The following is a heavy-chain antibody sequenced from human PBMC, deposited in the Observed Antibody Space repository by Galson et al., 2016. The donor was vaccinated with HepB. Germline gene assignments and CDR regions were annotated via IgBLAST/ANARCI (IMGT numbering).Heavy chain of an antibody. CDR2: ISAASGDT. Sequence: SVKVSCKASGYTFSTYDMHWVRQSPGQRLEWMGYISAASGDTKYSQSFQDRVTLTRDTSATTHYMELTSLTSEDTAVYYCARDLIGNMDVWGQGTTVAVSS. D-gene: IGHD3-16*02. CDR3: ARDLIGNMDV. V-gene: IGHV1-3*01. J-gene: IGHJ6*02. CDR1: GYTFSTYD.